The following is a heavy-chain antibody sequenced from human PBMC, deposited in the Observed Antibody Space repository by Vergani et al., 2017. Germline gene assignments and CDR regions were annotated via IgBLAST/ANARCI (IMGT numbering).Heavy chain of an antibody. CDR2: ISWNSGSI. Sequence: EVQLVESGGGLVQPGRSLRLSCAASGFTFDDYAMHWVRQAPGKGLEWVSGISWNSGSIGYADSVKGRFTISRDNAKNSLYLQMNSLRAEDTALYYCAKDNCLAAAGPFDYWGQGTLVTVSS. CDR3: AKDNCLAAAGPFDY. V-gene: IGHV3-9*01. CDR1: GFTFDDYA. D-gene: IGHD6-13*01. J-gene: IGHJ4*02.